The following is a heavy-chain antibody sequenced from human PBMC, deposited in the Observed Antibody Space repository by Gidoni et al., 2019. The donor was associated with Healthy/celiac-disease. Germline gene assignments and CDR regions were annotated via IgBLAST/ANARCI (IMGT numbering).Heavy chain of an antibody. CDR2: ISSSGSTI. D-gene: IGHD3-9*01. V-gene: IGHV3-11*01. J-gene: IGHJ3*02. CDR1: GFTFSDYY. Sequence: QVQLVESGGGLVKPGGSLRLSCAASGFTFSDYYINWIRQAPGKGLEWVSYISSSGSTIYYADSVKGRFTISRDNAKNSLYLRMNSLRAEDTAVYYCARTKGTYYDILTGYHTPDGIDIWGQGTMVTVSS. CDR3: ARTKGTYYDILTGYHTPDGIDI.